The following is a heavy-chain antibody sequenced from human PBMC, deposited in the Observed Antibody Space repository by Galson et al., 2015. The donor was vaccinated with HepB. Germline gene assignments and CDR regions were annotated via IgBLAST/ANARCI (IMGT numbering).Heavy chain of an antibody. CDR1: GFSLSTSGVG. CDR3: AHRQGGYSGYDNFDY. CDR2: IYWDDDK. J-gene: IGHJ4*02. V-gene: IGHV2-5*02. D-gene: IGHD5-12*01. Sequence: PALVKPTQTLTLTCTFSGFSLSTSGVGVGWIRQPPGKALEWLALIYWDDDKRYSPSLKSRLTITKDTSKNQVVLTMTNMDPVDTATYYCAHRQGGYSGYDNFDYWGQGTLVTVSS.